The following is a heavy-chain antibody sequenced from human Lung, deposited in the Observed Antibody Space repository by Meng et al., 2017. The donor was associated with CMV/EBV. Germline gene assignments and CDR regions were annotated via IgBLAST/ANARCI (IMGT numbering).Heavy chain of an antibody. J-gene: IGHJ6*01. V-gene: IGHV3-53*01. D-gene: IGHD2-2*01. Sequence: GESLKISCAASGFTVRSNYMSWVRQAPGKGLEWVSVIYSDGYTYYADSVKGRFTISRDNSKDTMYLQMNSLRAEDTAVYYCAREGYCSSTTCSSYYYYGMDVWXQGNXVTVDS. CDR1: GFTVRSNY. CDR3: AREGYCSSTTCSSYYYYGMDV. CDR2: IYSDGYT.